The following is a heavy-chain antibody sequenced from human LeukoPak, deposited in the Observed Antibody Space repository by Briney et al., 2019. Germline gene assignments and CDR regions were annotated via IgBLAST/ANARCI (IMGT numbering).Heavy chain of an antibody. Sequence: GGSLRLSCAASGFTISDYSMSWIRQAPGKGLEWVSHISSGGTTIYYADAVKGRFTISRDNSKNTVYLQMNSLRAEDTAVYYCAKDGEWGQFDNWGQGTLVTVSS. CDR1: GFTISDYS. CDR2: ISSGGTTI. CDR3: AKDGEWGQFDN. V-gene: IGHV3-11*01. D-gene: IGHD3-10*01. J-gene: IGHJ4*02.